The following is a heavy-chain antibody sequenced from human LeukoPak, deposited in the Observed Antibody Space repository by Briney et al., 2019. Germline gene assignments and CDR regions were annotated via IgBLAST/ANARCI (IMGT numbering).Heavy chain of an antibody. J-gene: IGHJ6*03. Sequence: PSETLSLTCTVSGYSISSGYYWGWIRQPPGKGREWIGSMYHSGSTYYNPSLKSRVTISVDTSKNQFSLKLSSVTAADTAVYYCARDYEVATYYMDVWGKGTTVTVSS. CDR2: MYHSGST. D-gene: IGHD5-12*01. CDR3: ARDYEVATYYMDV. CDR1: GYSISSGYY. V-gene: IGHV4-38-2*02.